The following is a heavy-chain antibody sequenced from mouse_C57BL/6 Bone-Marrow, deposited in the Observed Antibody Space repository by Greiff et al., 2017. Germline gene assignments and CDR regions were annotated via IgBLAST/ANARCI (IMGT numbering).Heavy chain of an antibody. CDR1: GYTFTRYW. Sequence: QVQLQQPGAELVMPGASVKLSCKASGYTFTRYWMHWVKQRPGQGLEWIGEIDPSDSYTNYNQKFKGKSTLTVDKSSSTAYMQLSSLTSEDSAVYYCARESNYAMDYWGQGTSVTVSS. J-gene: IGHJ4*01. CDR3: ARESNYAMDY. D-gene: IGHD5-1*01. V-gene: IGHV1-69*01. CDR2: IDPSDSYT.